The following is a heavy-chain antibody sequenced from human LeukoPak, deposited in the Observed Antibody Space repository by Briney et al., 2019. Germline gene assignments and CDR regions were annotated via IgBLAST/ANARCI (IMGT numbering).Heavy chain of an antibody. V-gene: IGHV4-59*11. D-gene: IGHD6-19*01. Sequence: SGTLSLTCTVSGGSISSHNWGWGGQAPGKGMGGVGDIHHSGSTNYNPSLKSRVTISVDMSKNQFSLKLSSVAAADMAVYYCAGRGYSSGWYGFYPWGQGTLVTVSS. CDR2: IHHSGST. J-gene: IGHJ5*02. CDR3: AGRGYSSGWYGFYP. CDR1: GGSISSHN.